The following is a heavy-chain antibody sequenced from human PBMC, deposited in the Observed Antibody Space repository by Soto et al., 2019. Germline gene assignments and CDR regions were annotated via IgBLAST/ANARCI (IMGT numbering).Heavy chain of an antibody. J-gene: IGHJ6*02. CDR1: GFTFSSYA. CDR3: ARMGLLHGMEV. Sequence: QVQVVESGGGVVQPGRSLRLSCAASGFTFSSYAMHWVRQAPGKGLEWVALISYDGSNKYYADSVKGRFAISRDNSKNTLYLQMNSVRAEDTAVFYCARMGLLHGMEVCGQGTTVTVSS. V-gene: IGHV3-30*09. CDR2: ISYDGSNK. D-gene: IGHD2-15*01.